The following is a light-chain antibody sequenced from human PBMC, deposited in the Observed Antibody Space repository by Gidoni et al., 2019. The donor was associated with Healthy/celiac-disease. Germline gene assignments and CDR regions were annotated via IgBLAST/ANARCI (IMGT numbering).Light chain of an antibody. CDR2: AAS. CDR1: QGISSY. J-gene: IGKJ3*01. V-gene: IGKV1-9*01. Sequence: DIQLTQSPYFLSASVGDRVTITCRASQGISSYLAWYQQKPGNAPKLLIYAASTLQSGVPPRFSGSGSGTEFTLTISSLQAEDLATYYCQQLNSYPFTFGPXTKVDIK. CDR3: QQLNSYPFT.